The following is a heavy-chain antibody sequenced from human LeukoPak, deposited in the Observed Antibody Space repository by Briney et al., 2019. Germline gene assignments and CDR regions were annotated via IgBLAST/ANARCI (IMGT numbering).Heavy chain of an antibody. D-gene: IGHD6-13*01. J-gene: IGHJ5*02. CDR1: GYTFTSNY. V-gene: IGHV1-2*02. Sequence: GASVKVSCKAFGYTFTSNYMHWVRQAPGQGLEWMGWINPNSGGTNYAQKFQGRVTMTRDTSISTAYMELSRLRSDDTAVYYCARDPYSSSWYLRGQNWFDPWGQGTLVTVSS. CDR3: ARDPYSSSWYLRGQNWFDP. CDR2: INPNSGGT.